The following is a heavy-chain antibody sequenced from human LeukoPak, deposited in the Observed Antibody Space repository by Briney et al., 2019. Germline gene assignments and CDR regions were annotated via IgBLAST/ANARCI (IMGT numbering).Heavy chain of an antibody. D-gene: IGHD1-26*01. V-gene: IGHV1-24*01. CDR1: GYTLTELS. CDR2: FDPEDGET. Sequence: GASVKVSCKVSGYTLTELSMHWVRQAPGKGLEWMGGFDPEDGETIYAQKFQGRVTMTEDTSTDTAYMELSSLRSEDTAVYYCATVGRGSRQRVDAFDIWGQGTMVTVSS. J-gene: IGHJ3*02. CDR3: ATVGRGSRQRVDAFDI.